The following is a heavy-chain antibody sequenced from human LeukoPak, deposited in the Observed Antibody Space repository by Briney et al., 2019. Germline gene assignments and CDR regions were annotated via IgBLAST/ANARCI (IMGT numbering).Heavy chain of an antibody. J-gene: IGHJ4*02. D-gene: IGHD3-10*01. CDR2: IKQDGSEK. CDR1: GFTFSNYW. V-gene: IGHV3-7*03. Sequence: GGSLRLSCAASGFTFSNYWMSWVRQAPGKGLEWVANIKQDGSEKYYVNSVKGRFTISRDNSKNTLYLQMNSLRAEDTAVYYCAKLGITMVRGVIYLWGEGTLVTVSS. CDR3: AKLGITMVRGVIYL.